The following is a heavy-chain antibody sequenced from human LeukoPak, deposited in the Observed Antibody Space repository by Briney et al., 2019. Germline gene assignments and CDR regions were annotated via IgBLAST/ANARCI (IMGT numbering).Heavy chain of an antibody. J-gene: IGHJ4*02. CDR1: GFTFSSYG. CDR2: ISYDGSNK. D-gene: IGHD3-22*01. CDR3: ANRGNYYDSSGYIDY. Sequence: GGSLRLSCAASGFTFSSYGMHWVRQAPGKGLEWVAVISYDGSNKYYADSVKGRFTISRDNSKNTLYLQMNSLRAEDTAVYYCANRGNYYDSSGYIDYWGQGTLVTVSS. V-gene: IGHV3-30*18.